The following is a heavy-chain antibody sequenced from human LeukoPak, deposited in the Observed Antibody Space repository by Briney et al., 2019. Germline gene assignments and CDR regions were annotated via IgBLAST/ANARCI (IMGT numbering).Heavy chain of an antibody. CDR2: ISGSGGNT. CDR1: GFTFSIYA. Sequence: GGSLRLSCAASGFTFSIYAMSWVRQAPGMGLEWVSTISGSGGNTYYADSVKGRFSISRDNSKNTLYLQMNSLRAEDTAVYYCAKGVTTVTTRYFDYWGQGTLVTVSS. CDR3: AKGVTTVTTRYFDY. J-gene: IGHJ4*02. D-gene: IGHD4-17*01. V-gene: IGHV3-23*01.